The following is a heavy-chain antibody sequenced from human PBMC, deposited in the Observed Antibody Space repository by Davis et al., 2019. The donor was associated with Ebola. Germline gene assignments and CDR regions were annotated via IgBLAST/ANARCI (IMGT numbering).Heavy chain of an antibody. CDR2: IIPILGIA. CDR1: GGTFSSYA. CDR3: ARGGGSYSLDY. Sequence: SVKVSCKASGGTFSSYAISWVRQAPGQGLEWMGRIIPILGIANYAQKFQGRVTITADKSTSTAYMELSSLRSDDTAVYYCARGGGSYSLDYWGQGTLVTVSS. D-gene: IGHD1-26*01. J-gene: IGHJ4*02. V-gene: IGHV1-69*04.